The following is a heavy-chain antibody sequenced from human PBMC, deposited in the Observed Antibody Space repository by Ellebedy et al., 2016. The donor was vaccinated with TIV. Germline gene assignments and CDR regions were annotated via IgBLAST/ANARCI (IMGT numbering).Heavy chain of an antibody. D-gene: IGHD5-18*01. V-gene: IGHV3-48*03. J-gene: IGHJ4*02. Sequence: PGGSLRLSCAASGFTFSSYEMNWVRQAPGKGLEWVSYISSRGSTIFYADSVKGRFTISRDNAKNSLYLQMNSLTAEDTAVYYCARGRYSQDIKFDYWGQGTLVTVSS. CDR1: GFTFSSYE. CDR3: ARGRYSQDIKFDY. CDR2: ISSRGSTI.